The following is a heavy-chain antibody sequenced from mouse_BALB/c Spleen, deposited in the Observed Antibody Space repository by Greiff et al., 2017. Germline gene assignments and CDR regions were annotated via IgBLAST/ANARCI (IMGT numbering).Heavy chain of an antibody. V-gene: IGHV14-1*02. Sequence: VQLQQSGAELVRPGALVKLSCKASGFNIKDYYMHWVKQRPEKGLEWIGWIDPENGNTIYDPKFQGKASITADTSSNTAYLQLSSLTSEDTAVYYCARWYGNYAMDYWGQGTSVTVSS. J-gene: IGHJ4*01. D-gene: IGHD2-10*02. CDR1: GFNIKDYY. CDR3: ARWYGNYAMDY. CDR2: IDPENGNT.